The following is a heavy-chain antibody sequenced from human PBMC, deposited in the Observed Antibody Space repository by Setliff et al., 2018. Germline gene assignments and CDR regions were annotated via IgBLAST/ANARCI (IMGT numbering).Heavy chain of an antibody. CDR1: GYTFTTYY. J-gene: IGHJ4*02. CDR2: IIPSGGST. Sequence: GASVKVSCKASGYTFTTYYMHWVRQAPGQGLEWMGIIIPSGGSTNYAQRFQDRVTMTRDTSTNTVYMELSSLRSEDTAVYYCARGLAILTGIDCWGQGTLVTVSS. V-gene: IGHV1-46*01. CDR3: ARGLAILTGIDC. D-gene: IGHD3-9*01.